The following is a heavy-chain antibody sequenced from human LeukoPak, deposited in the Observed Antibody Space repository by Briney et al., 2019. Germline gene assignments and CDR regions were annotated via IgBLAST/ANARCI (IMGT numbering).Heavy chain of an antibody. CDR2: INHSGST. V-gene: IGHV4-34*01. CDR1: GGSFSGYY. D-gene: IGHD6-6*01. Sequence: SETLSLTCAVYGGSFSGYYWSWIRQPPGEGLEWIGEINHSGSTNYNPSLKSRVTISVDTSKNQFSLKLSTVTAADTAVYYCARGRYRQLVHSRPFDYWGQGTLVAVSS. CDR3: ARGRYRQLVHSRPFDY. J-gene: IGHJ4*02.